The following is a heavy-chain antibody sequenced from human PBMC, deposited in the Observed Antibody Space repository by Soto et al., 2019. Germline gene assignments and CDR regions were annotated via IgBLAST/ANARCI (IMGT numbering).Heavy chain of an antibody. CDR2: ISAYNGNT. Sequence: QVQLVQSGAEVKKPGASVKVSCKASGYTFTSYGISWVRQAPGQGLEWMGWISAYNGNTNYAQKLQGRVTMTTDTSTSTAYMELRSLRSDDTAVYYCARSITIFGVVNSPDAFDIWGQGTMVTVSS. J-gene: IGHJ3*02. CDR3: ARSITIFGVVNSPDAFDI. V-gene: IGHV1-18*01. D-gene: IGHD3-3*01. CDR1: GYTFTSYG.